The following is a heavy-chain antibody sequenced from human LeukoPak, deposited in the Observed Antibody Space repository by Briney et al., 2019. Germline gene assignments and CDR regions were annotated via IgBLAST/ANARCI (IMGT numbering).Heavy chain of an antibody. Sequence: SVKVSCKASGGTFISYAISWVRQAPGQGLEWMGGIIPIFGTANYAQKFQGRVTITADKSTSTAYMELSSLRSEDTAVYYCASSPDIVVVVAADYYMDVWGKGTTVTVSS. CDR2: IIPIFGTA. D-gene: IGHD2-15*01. J-gene: IGHJ6*03. V-gene: IGHV1-69*06. CDR1: GGTFISYA. CDR3: ASSPDIVVVVAADYYMDV.